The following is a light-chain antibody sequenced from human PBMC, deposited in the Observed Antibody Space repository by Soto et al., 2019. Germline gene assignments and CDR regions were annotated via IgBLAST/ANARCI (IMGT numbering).Light chain of an antibody. CDR1: VSDVVGYSY. CDR2: AAT. V-gene: IGLV2-14*01. J-gene: IGLJ1*01. Sequence: LSAPASVSGSRAQSITISYGPVSDVVGYSYVSWYQQQPGEAHKLLIYAATNRPSGVSYRFSGTKSGNTASLTISGLQAEDEAEYYCSSYTVSNTYIFGPGTKVTVL. CDR3: SSYTVSNTYI.